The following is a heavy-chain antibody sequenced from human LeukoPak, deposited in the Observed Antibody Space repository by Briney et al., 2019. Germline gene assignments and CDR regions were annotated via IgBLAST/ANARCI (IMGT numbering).Heavy chain of an antibody. Sequence: KAGGSLRLSCAASGFTFSDYYMSWIRQASGKGLEWVSYISSSGSTIYYADSVKGRFTISRDNAKNSLYLQMNSLRAEDTAVYYCARDARQQLVERFDYWGQGTLVTVSS. CDR3: ARDARQQLVERFDY. D-gene: IGHD6-13*01. CDR2: ISSSGSTI. J-gene: IGHJ4*02. CDR1: GFTFSDYY. V-gene: IGHV3-11*01.